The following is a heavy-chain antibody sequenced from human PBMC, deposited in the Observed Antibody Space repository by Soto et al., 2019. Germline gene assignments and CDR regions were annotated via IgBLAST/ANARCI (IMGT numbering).Heavy chain of an antibody. V-gene: IGHV3-43*01. CDR1: GFTFDDHN. D-gene: IGHD3-10*01. J-gene: IGHJ4*02. CDR2: ISWDXXTX. CDR3: ASSXXDY. Sequence: EVXXXXSGGVVVXXXGSLXLSCAASGFTFDDHNMHWVRQASGKGLEWVSLISWDXXTXXXADSVXGXXXXXXXXXXXXXXXXXXXLXTEDTXLYYXASSXXDYWGQGXLV.